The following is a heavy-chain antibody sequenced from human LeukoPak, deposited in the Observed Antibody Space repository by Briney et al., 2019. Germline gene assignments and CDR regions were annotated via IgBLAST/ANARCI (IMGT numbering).Heavy chain of an antibody. V-gene: IGHV1-69*06. CDR2: IIPIFGTA. D-gene: IGHD1-26*01. CDR1: GGTFSSYA. J-gene: IGHJ4*02. Sequence: SVKVSCKASGGTFSSYAISWVRQAPGQGLEWMGGIIPIFGTANYAQKFQGRVTITADKSTGTAYMELSSLRSEDTAVYYCARTTIVGATTVDYWGQGTLVTVSS. CDR3: ARTTIVGATTVDY.